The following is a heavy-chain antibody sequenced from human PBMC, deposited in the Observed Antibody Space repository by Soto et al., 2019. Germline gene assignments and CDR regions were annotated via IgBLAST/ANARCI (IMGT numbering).Heavy chain of an antibody. D-gene: IGHD1-26*01. CDR2: IIPIFGTA. V-gene: IGHV1-69*12. CDR1: GGTFSSYA. J-gene: IGHJ6*02. CDR3: ARHPVSGSYAYYYGMDV. Sequence: QVQLVQSGAEVKKPGSSVKVSCKASGGTFSSYAISWVRQAPGQGLEWMGGIIPIFGTANYAQKFQGRVTITADEYTSTAYMELSSLRSEDTAVYYCARHPVSGSYAYYYGMDVWGQGTTVTVSS.